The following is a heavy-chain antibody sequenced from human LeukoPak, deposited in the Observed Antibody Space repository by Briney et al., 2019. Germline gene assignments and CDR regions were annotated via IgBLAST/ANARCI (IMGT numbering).Heavy chain of an antibody. CDR2: ISSNGGRT. CDR3: VKGITIRAKLPLDY. V-gene: IGHV3-64D*09. J-gene: IGHJ4*02. D-gene: IGHD3-10*01. CDR1: GFTFSSYA. Sequence: GGSLRLSCSASGFTFSSYAMHWVRQAPGKGLEYVSGISSNGGRTDYADSVKGRFTISRDNSKNTLYLQMSSLRAEDTAVYYCVKGITIRAKLPLDYWGQGTLVTVSS.